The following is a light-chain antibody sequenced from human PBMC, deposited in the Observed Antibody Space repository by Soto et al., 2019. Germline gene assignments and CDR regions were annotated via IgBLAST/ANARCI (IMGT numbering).Light chain of an antibody. CDR1: NIGSNS. J-gene: IGLJ2*01. CDR3: QVRDTITDHVV. CDR2: DDR. Sequence: SYVLTQPPSVSVAPGQTARVTCGGDNIGSNSVHWYQQKPGQAPVVVVYDDRERPSGIPERFSGSNSGNTATLTISRVGAGAEAVYYCQVRDTITDHVVFGGGTKVTVL. V-gene: IGLV3-21*02.